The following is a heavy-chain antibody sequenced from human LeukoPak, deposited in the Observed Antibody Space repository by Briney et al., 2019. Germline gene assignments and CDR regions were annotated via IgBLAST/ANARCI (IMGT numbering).Heavy chain of an antibody. CDR3: ARGPRGYSGYGLLRFDY. D-gene: IGHD5-12*01. CDR1: GYSISSGYY. J-gene: IGHJ4*02. CDR2: IYHSGST. V-gene: IGHV4-38-2*02. Sequence: SETLSLTCTVSGYSISSGYYWGWIRQPPGKGLEWIGNIYHSGSTYYNPSLKSRVTISVDTSKNQFSLKLSSVTAADTAVYYCARGPRGYSGYGLLRFDYWGQGTLVSVSS.